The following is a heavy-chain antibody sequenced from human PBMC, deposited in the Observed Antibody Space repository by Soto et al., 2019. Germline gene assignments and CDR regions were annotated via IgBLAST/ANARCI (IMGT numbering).Heavy chain of an antibody. CDR3: AKDIGPGIAVAGDAFDI. CDR2: ISGSGGST. V-gene: IGHV3-23*01. Sequence: GGSLSLSCAASGFTFSSYAMSWVRQAPGKGLEWVSAISGSGGSTYYADSVKGRFTISRDNSKNTLYLQMNSLRAEDTAVYYCAKDIGPGIAVAGDAFDIWGQGTMVTVSS. CDR1: GFTFSSYA. D-gene: IGHD6-19*01. J-gene: IGHJ3*02.